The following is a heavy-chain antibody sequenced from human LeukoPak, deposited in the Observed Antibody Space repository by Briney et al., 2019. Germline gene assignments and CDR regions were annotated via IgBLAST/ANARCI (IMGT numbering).Heavy chain of an antibody. CDR1: GGSISSSSYY. D-gene: IGHD4-17*01. V-gene: IGHV4-39*02. Sequence: PSETLSLTCTVSGGSISSSSYYWGWIRQPPGRGLEWIGSIYYSGSTYYNPSLKSRVTISVDTSKNQFSLKLSSVTAADTAVYYCARDLGYGEFDYWGQGTLVTVSS. J-gene: IGHJ4*02. CDR2: IYYSGST. CDR3: ARDLGYGEFDY.